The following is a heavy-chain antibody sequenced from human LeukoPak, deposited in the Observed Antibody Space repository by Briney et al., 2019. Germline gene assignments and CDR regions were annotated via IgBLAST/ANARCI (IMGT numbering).Heavy chain of an antibody. CDR1: GGSFSGYY. V-gene: IGHV4-34*01. J-gene: IGHJ4*02. D-gene: IGHD3-22*01. Sequence: SETLSLTCAVYGGSFSGYYWSWIRQPPGKGVEWIGEINHSGSTNYNPSLTSRVTISVDTSKNHFSLKLSSVTAADTAVYYCARTPRRRYYYDSSGYYSGVFFDYWGQGTLVTVSS. CDR2: INHSGST. CDR3: ARTPRRRYYYDSSGYYSGVFFDY.